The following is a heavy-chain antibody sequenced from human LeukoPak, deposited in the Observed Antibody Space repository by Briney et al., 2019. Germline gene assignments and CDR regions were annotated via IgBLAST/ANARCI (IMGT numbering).Heavy chain of an antibody. Sequence: SETLSLTCTVSGGSISSYYWSWIRQPPGKGLEWIGYIYYSGSTNYNPSLKSRVTISVDTSKNQFSLKLSSVTAADTAVYYCARLTPKYTRWGQGTLVTVSS. V-gene: IGHV4-59*08. CDR2: IYYSGST. J-gene: IGHJ1*01. D-gene: IGHD2-2*02. CDR3: ARLTPKYTR. CDR1: GGSISSYY.